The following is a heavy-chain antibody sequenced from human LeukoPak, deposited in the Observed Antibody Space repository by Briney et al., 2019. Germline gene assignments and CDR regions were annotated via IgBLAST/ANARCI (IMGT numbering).Heavy chain of an antibody. CDR3: ARETSYYYDSSGAFDI. CDR2: IYPGDSDT. V-gene: IGHV5-51*01. CDR1: GYRFTSYW. D-gene: IGHD3-22*01. Sequence: GESLKISCKGSGYRFTSYWIGWVRQMPGKGLEWMGIIYPGDSDTRYSPSFQGQVTISADKSISTAYLQWSSLKASDTAMYYCARETSYYYDSSGAFDIWGQGTMVTVSS. J-gene: IGHJ3*02.